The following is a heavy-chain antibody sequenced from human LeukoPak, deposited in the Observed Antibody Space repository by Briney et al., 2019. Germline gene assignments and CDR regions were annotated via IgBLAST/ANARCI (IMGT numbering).Heavy chain of an antibody. V-gene: IGHV4-34*01. J-gene: IGHJ4*02. Sequence: SETLSLTCAVYGGTFSGYYWSWIRQPPGKGLEWIGSIYYSGSTYYNPSLKSRVTISVDTSKNQFSLKLSSVTAADTAVYYCARLRTGDLLWGQGTLVTVSS. CDR3: ARLRTGDLL. CDR2: IYYSGST. CDR1: GGTFSGYY. D-gene: IGHD7-27*01.